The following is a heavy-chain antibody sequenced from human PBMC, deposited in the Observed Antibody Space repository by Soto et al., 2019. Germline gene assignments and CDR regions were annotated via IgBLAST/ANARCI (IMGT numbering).Heavy chain of an antibody. V-gene: IGHV3-9*01. D-gene: IGHD4-17*01. CDR1: GFTFDDNA. CDR2: ISWNSGSI. Sequence: EVQLVESGGGLVQPGRSLRLSCAASGFTFDDNAMHWVRQVPGKGLEWVSGISWNSGSIGYADSVKGRFTISRDNAKNSLYLQMNSLRAEDTALYYCAKGLYGSNVGAEYFQNWGLGTLVIVSS. CDR3: AKGLYGSNVGAEYFQN. J-gene: IGHJ1*01.